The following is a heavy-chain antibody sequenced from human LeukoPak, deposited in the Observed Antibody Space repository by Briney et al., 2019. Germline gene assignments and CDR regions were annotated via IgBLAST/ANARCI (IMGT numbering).Heavy chain of an antibody. J-gene: IGHJ4*02. Sequence: PGGSLRLSCAASGFTFSSYGMHWVRQAPGKGLEWVAFIRYDGSNKYYADSAKGRFTISRDNSKNTLYLQMNSLRAEDTAIYYCAKRSAESSGYFDYWGQGTLVTVSS. D-gene: IGHD6-19*01. CDR1: GFTFSSYG. V-gene: IGHV3-30*02. CDR3: AKRSAESSGYFDY. CDR2: IRYDGSNK.